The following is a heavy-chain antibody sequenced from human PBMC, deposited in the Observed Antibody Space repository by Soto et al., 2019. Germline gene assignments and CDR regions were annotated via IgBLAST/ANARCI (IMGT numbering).Heavy chain of an antibody. Sequence: ASMEVCCQASGYIFTSYGIRWVRHAPGQGLEWMGWISAYNGNTNYAQKLQGRVAMTTDTSTSTAYMELRSLRSDDTAVYYCARDMITMVRGVTDYYYGMDVWGQGTTVTVSS. V-gene: IGHV1-18*01. CDR3: ARDMITMVRGVTDYYYGMDV. D-gene: IGHD3-10*01. CDR1: GYIFTSYG. J-gene: IGHJ6*02. CDR2: ISAYNGNT.